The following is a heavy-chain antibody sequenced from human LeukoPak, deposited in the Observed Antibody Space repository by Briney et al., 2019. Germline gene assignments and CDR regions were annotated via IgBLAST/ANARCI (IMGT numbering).Heavy chain of an antibody. CDR2: IYYSGST. D-gene: IGHD3-22*01. CDR1: GGSISSYY. J-gene: IGHJ4*02. Sequence: PSETLSLTCTVSGGSISSYYWSWLRQPPGKGLEWIGYIYYSGSTNYNPSLKSRVTISVDTSKNQFSLKLSSVTAADTAVYYCARWIGDSSGYYYFDYWGQGTLVTVSS. V-gene: IGHV4-59*01. CDR3: ARWIGDSSGYYYFDY.